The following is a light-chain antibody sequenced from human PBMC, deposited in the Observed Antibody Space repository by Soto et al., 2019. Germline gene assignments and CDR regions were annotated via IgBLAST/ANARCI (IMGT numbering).Light chain of an antibody. CDR3: SSYTSSSTPYV. V-gene: IGLV2-14*01. Sequence: QSALTQPASVSGSPGQSITISCTGTSSDVGGYNYVSWYQQHPGKAPKLMIYDVSNRPSGVSNRFSGSKSGNTASLTISGLQAEDEADYYCSSYTSSSTPYVFGGGTKVTVL. CDR1: SSDVGGYNY. J-gene: IGLJ2*01. CDR2: DVS.